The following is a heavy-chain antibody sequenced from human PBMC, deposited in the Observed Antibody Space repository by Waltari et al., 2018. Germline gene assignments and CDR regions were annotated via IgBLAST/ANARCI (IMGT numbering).Heavy chain of an antibody. J-gene: IGHJ6*03. Sequence: EVQLVESGGGLVQPGRSLRLSCTASGFTFGDYAMSWVRQAPGKGLEWVGFIRSKAYGGTTEYAASVKGRFTISRDDSKSIAYLQMNSLKTEDTAVYYCTRRTYDFWSGYYYYYYYMDVWGKGTTVTVSS. V-gene: IGHV3-49*04. CDR3: TRRTYDFWSGYYYYYYYMDV. CDR1: GFTFGDYA. D-gene: IGHD3-3*01. CDR2: IRSKAYGGTT.